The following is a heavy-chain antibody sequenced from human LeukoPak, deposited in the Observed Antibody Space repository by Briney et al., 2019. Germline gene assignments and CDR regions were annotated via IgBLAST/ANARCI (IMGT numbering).Heavy chain of an antibody. V-gene: IGHV4-30-2*01. CDR1: GGSISSGGYS. J-gene: IGHJ3*02. CDR3: ARDDFWSQGTFDI. D-gene: IGHD3-3*01. CDR2: IYHSGST. Sequence: SQTLSLTCAVSGGSISSGGYSWSWIRQPPGKGLEWIGYIYHSGSTYYNPSLKSRVTISVDASKNQFSLKLSSVTAADTAVYYCARDDFWSQGTFDIWGQGTMVTVSS.